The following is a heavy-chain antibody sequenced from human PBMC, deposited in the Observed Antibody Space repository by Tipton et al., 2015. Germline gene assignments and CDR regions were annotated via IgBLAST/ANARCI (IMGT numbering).Heavy chain of an antibody. V-gene: IGHV4-39*01. Sequence: TLSLTCSVSGGSTRTYYWGWIRQPPGKGLEWIGSIYYSGSTHYNPSLKSRVTISVDTSKNQFSLKLSSVTAADTAVYYCARHITISGVVIIPNWFDPWGQGTLVTVSS. D-gene: IGHD3-3*01. CDR1: GGSTRTYY. CDR3: ARHITISGVVIIPNWFDP. J-gene: IGHJ5*02. CDR2: IYYSGST.